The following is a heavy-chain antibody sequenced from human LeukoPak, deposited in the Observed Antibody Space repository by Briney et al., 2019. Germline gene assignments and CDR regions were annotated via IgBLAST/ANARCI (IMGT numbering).Heavy chain of an antibody. CDR1: GVSISSSSYY. J-gene: IGHJ4*02. CDR3: AKSGGYGLIDY. D-gene: IGHD1-26*01. CDR2: IYSSGST. V-gene: IGHV4-39*01. Sequence: SETLSLTCNVSGVSISSSSYYWGWIRQPPGKGLEWIGSIYSSGSTYYNSSLSSRVTISLDTSQNQFSLRLTSVTAADTAVYYCAKSGGYGLIDYWGQGTLVTVSS.